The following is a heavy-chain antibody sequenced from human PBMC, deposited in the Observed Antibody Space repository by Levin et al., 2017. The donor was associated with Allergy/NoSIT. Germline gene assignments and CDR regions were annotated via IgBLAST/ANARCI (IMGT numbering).Heavy chain of an antibody. CDR2: INPNSGGT. CDR1: GYTFTGYY. CDR3: ARGPAAIPTVDY. D-gene: IGHD2-2*01. V-gene: IGHV1-2*03. Sequence: LVASVKVSCKASGYTFTGYYMHWVRQAPGQGLEWMGWINPNSGGTNYAQKFQGRVTMTRDTSISTAYMELSRLRSDDTAVYYCARGPAAIPTVDYWGQGTLVTVSS. J-gene: IGHJ4*02.